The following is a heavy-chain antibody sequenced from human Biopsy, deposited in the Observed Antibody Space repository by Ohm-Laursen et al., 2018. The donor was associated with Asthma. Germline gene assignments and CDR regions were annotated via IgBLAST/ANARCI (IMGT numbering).Heavy chain of an antibody. CDR1: GGTFSSNS. CDR3: ARGYSGSDRIVYYYSGLEV. Sequence: SSVKVSCKASGGTFSSNSINWVRQAPGQGLEWMGRIIPIFGPTNYAQKFQGRVTISADDSTSTAYMELSSLRSEDTAVYYCARGYSGSDRIVYYYSGLEVWGQGTTVTVSS. D-gene: IGHD5-12*01. V-gene: IGHV1-69*15. J-gene: IGHJ6*02. CDR2: IIPIFGPT.